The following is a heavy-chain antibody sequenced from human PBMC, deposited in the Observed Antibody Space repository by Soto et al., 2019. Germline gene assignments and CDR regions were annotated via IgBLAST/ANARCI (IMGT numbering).Heavy chain of an antibody. J-gene: IGHJ4*02. V-gene: IGHV4-34*01. CDR2: INHSGST. CDR3: AREKPYSSSWYHDY. CDR1: GGSFSAYY. Sequence: SETLSLTCAVYGGSFSAYYWRWIRQPPGKGLEWIGEINHSGSTNYNPSLKSRVTISVDTSENQFSLKLSSVTAADTAVYYCAREKPYSSSWYHDYWGQGTLVTVS. D-gene: IGHD6-13*01.